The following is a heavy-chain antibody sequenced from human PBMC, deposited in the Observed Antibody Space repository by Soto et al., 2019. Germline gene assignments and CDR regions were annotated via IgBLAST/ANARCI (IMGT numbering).Heavy chain of an antibody. J-gene: IGHJ6*03. V-gene: IGHV3-23*01. CDR2: ISGSGGST. Sequence: HPGGSLRLSCAASGFTFSSYAMSWARQAPGKGLEWVSAISGSGGSTYYADSVKGRFTISRDNSKNTLYLQMNSLRAEDTAVYYCVSELFQHEYYYYYYMDVWGKGTTVTVSS. D-gene: IGHD3-10*01. CDR1: GFTFSSYA. CDR3: VSELFQHEYYYYYYMDV.